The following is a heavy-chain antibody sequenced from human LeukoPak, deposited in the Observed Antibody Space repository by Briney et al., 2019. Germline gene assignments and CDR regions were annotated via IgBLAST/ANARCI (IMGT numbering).Heavy chain of an antibody. Sequence: GGSLRLSCAASGFNSDDYGMSWVRQAPGKGLEWVSAINWNGGSTGYADSVKGRFTISRDNAKNSLYLQMNSLRAEDTAVYYCAREGGGYNNRGFDYWGQGTLVTVSS. CDR2: INWNGGST. J-gene: IGHJ4*02. D-gene: IGHD5-24*01. V-gene: IGHV3-20*04. CDR1: GFNSDDYG. CDR3: AREGGGYNNRGFDY.